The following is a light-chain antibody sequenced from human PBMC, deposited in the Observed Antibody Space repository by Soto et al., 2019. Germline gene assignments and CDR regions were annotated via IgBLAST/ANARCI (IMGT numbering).Light chain of an antibody. V-gene: IGKV3-11*01. CDR1: QSVKTF. J-gene: IGKJ5*01. Sequence: EIVLTQSPATLSLSPGERATLSCRASQSVKTFLLWYQHRPGQAPRVLIYDASHRATGIPARFRGSGSGTDFTLIISSLEPEDAGIYYCQQRSHWPPITFGQGTRLE. CDR2: DAS. CDR3: QQRSHWPPIT.